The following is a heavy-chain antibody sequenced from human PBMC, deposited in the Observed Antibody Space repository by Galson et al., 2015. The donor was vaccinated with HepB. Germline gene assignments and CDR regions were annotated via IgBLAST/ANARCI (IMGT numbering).Heavy chain of an antibody. CDR1: GFTFSGYS. Sequence: SLRLSCAASGFTFSGYSMNWVRQAPGKGLEWVSSISSSSSYIYYADSVKGRFTISRDNAKNSLYLQMNSLRAEDTAVYYCARDYSSGYYRDAFDIWGQGTMVTVSS. D-gene: IGHD3-22*01. J-gene: IGHJ3*02. CDR3: ARDYSSGYYRDAFDI. V-gene: IGHV3-21*01. CDR2: ISSSSSYI.